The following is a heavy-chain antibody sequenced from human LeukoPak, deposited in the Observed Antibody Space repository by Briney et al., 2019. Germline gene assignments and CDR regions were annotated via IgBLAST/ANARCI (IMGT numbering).Heavy chain of an antibody. CDR2: ISSDGREE. CDR1: GFTFSIYG. J-gene: IGHJ4*02. CDR3: RAATKNRGYYFDY. Sequence: GSLRLSCAASGFTFSIYGMHWVRQAPGKGLEWVAVISSDGREEDYADSVRGRFTISRDNSRDTLYLQMSSLRPEDAAVYYCRAATKNRGYYFDYWGQGTLATVSS. V-gene: IGHV3-30*03. D-gene: IGHD1-14*01.